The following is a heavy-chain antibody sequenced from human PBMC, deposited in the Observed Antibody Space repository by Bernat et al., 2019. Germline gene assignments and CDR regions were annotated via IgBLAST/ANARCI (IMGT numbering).Heavy chain of an antibody. J-gene: IGHJ4*01. D-gene: IGHD5-18*01. CDR3: GRHGGIQLAIGF. V-gene: IGHV4-59*08. CDR2: IYYSGST. Sequence: QVQLQESGPGLVKPSETLSLTCTVSGGSIINYYLIWIRQPPGKGLEWIGYIYYSGSTNYNPSLKRRVTISVDTSKNQFSLKLSSGTSADTAVYYCGRHGGIQLAIGFWGQGTLVTISS. CDR1: GGSIINYY.